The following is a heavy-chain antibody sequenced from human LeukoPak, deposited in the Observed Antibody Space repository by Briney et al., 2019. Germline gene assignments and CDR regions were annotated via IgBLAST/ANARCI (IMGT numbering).Heavy chain of an antibody. CDR3: AREPQTYYDFWSGYPSLDY. D-gene: IGHD3-3*01. V-gene: IGHV1-46*01. CDR1: GYTFTSYY. Sequence: ASVTVSCKASGYTFTSYYMHWVRQAPGQGLEWMGIINPSGGSTSYAQKFQGRVTMTRDTSTSTVYMELSSLRSEDTAVYYCAREPQTYYDFWSGYPSLDYWGQGTLVTVSS. J-gene: IGHJ4*02. CDR2: INPSGGST.